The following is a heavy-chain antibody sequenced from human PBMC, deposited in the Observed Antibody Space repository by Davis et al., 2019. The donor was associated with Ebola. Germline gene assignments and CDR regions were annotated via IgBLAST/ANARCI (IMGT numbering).Heavy chain of an antibody. CDR3: AKDLRLVGATRGGWFDP. CDR1: GFTFSSYA. CDR2: ISGSGGST. J-gene: IGHJ5*02. Sequence: GESLKISCAASGFTFSSYAMSWVRQAPGKGLEWVSAISGSGGSTYYADSVKGRFTISRDNSKNTLYLQMNSLRAEDTAVYYCAKDLRLVGATRGGWFDPWGQGTLVTVSS. D-gene: IGHD1-26*01. V-gene: IGHV3-23*01.